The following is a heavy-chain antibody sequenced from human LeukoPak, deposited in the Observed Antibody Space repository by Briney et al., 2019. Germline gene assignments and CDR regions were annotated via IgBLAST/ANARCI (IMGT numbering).Heavy chain of an antibody. D-gene: IGHD3-10*01. CDR2: ISAYNGNT. CDR1: GYTFTSYD. V-gene: IGHV1-18*01. J-gene: IGHJ4*02. Sequence: ASVKVSCKASGYTFTSYDISWVRQAPGQGLEWMGWISAYNGNTNYAQKLQGRVTMTTDTSTSTAYMELRSLRSDDTAVYYCARGSWFGELLYEFDYWGQGTLVTVSS. CDR3: ARGSWFGELLYEFDY.